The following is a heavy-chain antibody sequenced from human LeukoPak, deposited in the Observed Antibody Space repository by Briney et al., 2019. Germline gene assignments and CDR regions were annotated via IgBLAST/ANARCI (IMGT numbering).Heavy chain of an antibody. V-gene: IGHV3-48*03. CDR2: ISSSGSTI. D-gene: IGHD3-10*01. Sequence: GGSLRLSCAASGFTFSSYEMNWVRQAPGKGLEWVSYISSSGSTIYYADSVKGRFTISRDNAKNSLYLQMNSLRAEDTAVYYCARAEIYYYGSGSYLVYWGQGTLVTVSS. CDR1: GFTFSSYE. J-gene: IGHJ4*02. CDR3: ARAEIYYYGSGSYLVY.